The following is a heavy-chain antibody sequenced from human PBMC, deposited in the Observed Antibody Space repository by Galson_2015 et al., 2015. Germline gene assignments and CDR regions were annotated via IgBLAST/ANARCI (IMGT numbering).Heavy chain of an antibody. J-gene: IGHJ4*02. D-gene: IGHD6-19*01. V-gene: IGHV3-23*01. CDR2: ISGNGDST. CDR3: AKGIAVAGTGLYCFDY. CDR1: GFTFSRFA. Sequence: SLRLSCAASGFTFSRFAMSWVRQAPGKGLEWVSTISGNGDSTYYANSVKGRFTISRDNSKNTLYLQMNGLGAEDTAIYYCAKGIAVAGTGLYCFDYWGQGTLVTVSS.